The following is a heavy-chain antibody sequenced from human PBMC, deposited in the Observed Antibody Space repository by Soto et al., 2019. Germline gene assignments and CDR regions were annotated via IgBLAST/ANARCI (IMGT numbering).Heavy chain of an antibody. CDR2: IIPIFGTA. CDR3: ARVTSGCYDSSGYYFDY. D-gene: IGHD3-22*01. CDR1: GGTFSSYA. V-gene: IGHV1-69*13. Sequence: GASVKVSCKASGGTFSSYAISWVRQAPGQGLEWMGGIIPIFGTANYAQKFQGRVTITADESTSTAYMELSSLRSEDTAVYYCARVTSGCYDSSGYYFDYWGQGTLVTVSS. J-gene: IGHJ4*02.